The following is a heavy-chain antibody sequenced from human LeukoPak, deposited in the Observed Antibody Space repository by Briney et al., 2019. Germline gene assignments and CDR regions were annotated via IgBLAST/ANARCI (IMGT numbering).Heavy chain of an antibody. D-gene: IGHD6-13*01. Sequence: GGSPRLSCAASGFTFSSYGMHWVRQAPGKGLEWVAFIRYDGSNKYYADSVKGRFTISRDNSKKTLYLQMNRLRAEDTAVYYCATLYDRDSSSWYGFNAFDIWGQGTMVTVSS. J-gene: IGHJ3*02. CDR2: IRYDGSNK. CDR3: ATLYDRDSSSWYGFNAFDI. V-gene: IGHV3-30*02. CDR1: GFTFSSYG.